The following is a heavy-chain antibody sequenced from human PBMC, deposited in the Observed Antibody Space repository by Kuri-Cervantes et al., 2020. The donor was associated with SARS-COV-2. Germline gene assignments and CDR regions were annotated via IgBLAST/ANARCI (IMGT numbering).Heavy chain of an antibody. CDR3: ARVGVVVEYGMDV. J-gene: IGHJ6*02. Sequence: SVKVSCKASGGTFSSYAISWVRQAPGQGLEWMGGIIPIFGTANYAQKFQGRVTMTTDTSTSTAYMELRSLRSDDTAVYYCARVGVVVEYGMDVWGQGTTVTVSS. D-gene: IGHD2-15*01. CDR2: IIPIFGTA. V-gene: IGHV1-69*05. CDR1: GGTFSSYA.